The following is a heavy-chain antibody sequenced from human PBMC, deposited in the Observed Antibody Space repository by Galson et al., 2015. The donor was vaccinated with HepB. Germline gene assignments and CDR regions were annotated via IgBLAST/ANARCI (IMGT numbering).Heavy chain of an antibody. J-gene: IGHJ4*02. CDR3: ARDSSSWYFDY. Sequence: SVKVSCKASGYTFTSYHMHWVRQAPGQGLEWMGIINPSGGSTRYAQKFQGRVTMTRDTSTSTVYMELSSLRSEDTAVYYCARDSSSWYFDYWGQGTPVTVSS. V-gene: IGHV1-46*01. D-gene: IGHD6-13*01. CDR1: GYTFTSYH. CDR2: INPSGGST.